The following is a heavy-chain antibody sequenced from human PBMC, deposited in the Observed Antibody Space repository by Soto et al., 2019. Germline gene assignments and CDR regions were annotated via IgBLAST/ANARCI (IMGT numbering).Heavy chain of an antibody. D-gene: IGHD3-10*01. V-gene: IGHV4-30-2*01. CDR2: IYHSGST. CDR3: ATGSGSYGY. Sequence: SETLSLTCAVSGGSISSGGYSWSWIRQPPGKGLEWIGYIYHSGSTYYNPSLKSRVTISVDRSKNQFSLKLSSVTAADTAVYYCATGSGSYGYWGQGTLVTVST. CDR1: GGSISSGGYS. J-gene: IGHJ4*02.